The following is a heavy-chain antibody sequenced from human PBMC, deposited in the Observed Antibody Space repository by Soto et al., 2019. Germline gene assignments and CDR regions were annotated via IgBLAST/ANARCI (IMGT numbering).Heavy chain of an antibody. J-gene: IGHJ2*01. Sequence: QVQLVESGGGVVQPGRSLRLSCAASGFTFSSYAMHWVRQAPGKGLEWVAVISYDGSNKYYADAVKGRFTISRDNSKNTLYLQMNGVRAEDTAVYYCAREPGCSGCSCYGDWYFELWGRGTLVTVSS. CDR3: AREPGCSGCSCYGDWYFEL. V-gene: IGHV3-30-3*01. D-gene: IGHD2-15*01. CDR1: GFTFSSYA. CDR2: ISYDGSNK.